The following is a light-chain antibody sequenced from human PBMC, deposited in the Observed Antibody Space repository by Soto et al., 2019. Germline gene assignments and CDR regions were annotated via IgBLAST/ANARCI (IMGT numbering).Light chain of an antibody. CDR3: QQRGSWPST. CDR2: DAS. J-gene: IGKJ4*01. CDR1: QSVTSN. V-gene: IGKV3-11*01. Sequence: EIVLTQSPATLSLSPGERATLSCRASQSVTSNLVWYQQKPGQAPRLLIYDASNRAAGIPARFSGSGSGTDFTLPIRSLEPEDFAVYYCQQRGSWPSTFGGGTKVEI.